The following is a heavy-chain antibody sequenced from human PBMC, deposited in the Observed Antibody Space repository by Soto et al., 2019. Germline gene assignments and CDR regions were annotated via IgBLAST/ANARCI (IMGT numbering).Heavy chain of an antibody. CDR1: GFTFSSYS. CDR2: ISSSSRYM. D-gene: IGHD2-15*01. J-gene: IGHJ3*02. Sequence: EVQLVESGGGLVKPGGSLRLSCAASGFTFSSYSMNWVRQAPGKGLEWVSSISSSSRYMFFADSVKGRFTISRDNAKNSLSLQMNSLRAEDTAVYYCAREYCSGDTCYSRHDAFDIWGQGTMVTVFS. CDR3: AREYCSGDTCYSRHDAFDI. V-gene: IGHV3-21*01.